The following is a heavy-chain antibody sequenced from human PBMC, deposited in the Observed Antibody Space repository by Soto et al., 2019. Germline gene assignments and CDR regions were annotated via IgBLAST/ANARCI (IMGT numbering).Heavy chain of an antibody. CDR1: VVTFSDYY. J-gene: IGHJ6*02. D-gene: IGHD3-10*01. Sequence: XGSLILSWASSVVTFSDYYMSWILQSPGKGLEWVSYISSSSYTNYADSVKGRFTISRDNAKNSLYLQMNSLRAEDTAVYYCARVKAGDYGSGSGMDVWGQGTTVTVSS. CDR3: ARVKAGDYGSGSGMDV. V-gene: IGHV3-11*06. CDR2: ISSSSYT.